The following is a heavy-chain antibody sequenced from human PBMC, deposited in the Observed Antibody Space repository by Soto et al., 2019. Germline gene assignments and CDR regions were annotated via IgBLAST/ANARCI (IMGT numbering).Heavy chain of an antibody. CDR2: ISAYNGNT. J-gene: IGHJ6*02. CDR1: GYTFTSYG. CDR3: ARDGLYSSSSVWYYYYGMDV. D-gene: IGHD6-6*01. V-gene: IGHV1-18*01. Sequence: ASVKVSCKASGYTFTSYGISWVRQAPGQGLEWMGWISAYNGNTNYAQKLQGRVTMTTDTSTSTAYMELRSLRSDDTAVYYCARDGLYSSSSVWYYYYGMDVRGQGTTVTVSS.